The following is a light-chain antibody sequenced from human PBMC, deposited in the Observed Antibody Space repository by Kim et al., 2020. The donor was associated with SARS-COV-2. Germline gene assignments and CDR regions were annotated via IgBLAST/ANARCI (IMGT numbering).Light chain of an antibody. CDR1: TGAVTSDYH. CDR3: LLFYSGSQV. V-gene: IGLV7-43*01. CDR2: STN. Sequence: QAVVTQEPSLTVSPGGTVTLTCASSTGAVTSDYHPNWFQQKPGQAPRALIYSTNIKHTWAPARFTGSLLGDKAALTVSAVQPEDEADYYCLLFYSGSQVFGGGTKLTVL. J-gene: IGLJ3*02.